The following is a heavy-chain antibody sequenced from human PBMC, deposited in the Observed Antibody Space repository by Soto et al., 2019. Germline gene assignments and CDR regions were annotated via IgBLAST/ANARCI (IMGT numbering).Heavy chain of an antibody. CDR3: AKSLTAVVAATEDHDAFDI. J-gene: IGHJ3*02. CDR1: GGSISSGGYY. V-gene: IGHV4-31*03. CDR2: IYYSGST. Sequence: QVQLQESGPGLVKPSQTLSLTCTVSGGSISSGGYYWSWIRQHPGKGLGWIGYIYYSGSTYYNPSLKRRVTISLDTSKTQCSLKLSSVTAADTAVYYCAKSLTAVVAATEDHDAFDIWGQGTMVTVSS. D-gene: IGHD2-15*01.